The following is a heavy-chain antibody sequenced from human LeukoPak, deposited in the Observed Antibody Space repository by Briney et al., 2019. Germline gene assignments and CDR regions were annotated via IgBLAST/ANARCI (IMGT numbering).Heavy chain of an antibody. Sequence: GASVKVSCKASGYTFTSYYMHWVRQAPGQGLEWMGIINPSGGRTRYAQKFQGRVTMTREMSTSTVYMELSSLRSEDTAVYYCARGPGEGGSSGYYYGKPEDPAEYYFDYWGQGTLVTVSS. CDR3: ARGPGEGGSSGYYYGKPEDPAEYYFDY. V-gene: IGHV1-46*01. CDR1: GYTFTSYY. J-gene: IGHJ4*02. CDR2: INPSGGRT. D-gene: IGHD3-22*01.